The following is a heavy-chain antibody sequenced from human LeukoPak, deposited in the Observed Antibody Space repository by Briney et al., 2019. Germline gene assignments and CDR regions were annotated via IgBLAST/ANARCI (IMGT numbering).Heavy chain of an antibody. CDR1: GFTFSSYW. CDR2: IKQDGSEK. J-gene: IGHJ3*02. Sequence: GGSLRLSCAASGFTFSSYWMSWVRQAPGKGLEWVANIKQDGSEKYYVDSVKGRFTISRDTAKNSLYLQMNSLRAEDTAVYYCAKDDFWSGSYAFDIWGQGTMVTVSS. V-gene: IGHV3-7*01. CDR3: AKDDFWSGSYAFDI. D-gene: IGHD3-3*01.